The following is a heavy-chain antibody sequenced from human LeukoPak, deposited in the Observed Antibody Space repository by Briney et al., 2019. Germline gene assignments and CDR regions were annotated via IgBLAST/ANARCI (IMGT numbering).Heavy chain of an antibody. CDR3: ATLHYYYYYMDV. V-gene: IGHV1-8*01. Sequence: ASVKVSCKASGYTFTSYDINWVRQATGHGLEWMGWMNPNSGNTGYAQKFQGRVTMTRNTSISTAYMELSSLRSEDTAVYYCATLHYYYYYMDVWGKGTTVTVSS. J-gene: IGHJ6*03. CDR2: MNPNSGNT. CDR1: GYTFTSYD.